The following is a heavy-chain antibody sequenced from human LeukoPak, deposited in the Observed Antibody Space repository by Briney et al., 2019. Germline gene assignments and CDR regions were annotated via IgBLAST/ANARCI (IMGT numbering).Heavy chain of an antibody. Sequence: SETLFLTCTVSGGSVSSGSYYWSWIRQPPGKGLEWIGYIYYSGSTNYNPSLKSRVTISVDTSKNQFSLKLSSVTAADTAVYYCARGPTIFGVVIRYWFDPWGQGTLVTVSS. CDR2: IYYSGST. D-gene: IGHD3-3*01. V-gene: IGHV4-61*01. CDR1: GGSVSSGSYY. J-gene: IGHJ5*02. CDR3: ARGPTIFGVVIRYWFDP.